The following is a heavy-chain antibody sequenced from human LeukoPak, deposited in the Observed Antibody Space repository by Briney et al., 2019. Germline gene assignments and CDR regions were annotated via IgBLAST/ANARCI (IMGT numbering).Heavy chain of an antibody. V-gene: IGHV3-53*01. CDR1: GFTFSSYD. Sequence: GGSLRLSCAASGFTFSSYDMSWVRQAPGKGVEWVSVIYSGGSTYYADSVKGRFTISRDNSKNTLYLQMNSLRAEDTAVYYCARVLTGYSSSWVDEHRDYWGQGTLVTVSS. CDR2: IYSGGST. D-gene: IGHD6-13*01. J-gene: IGHJ4*02. CDR3: ARVLTGYSSSWVDEHRDY.